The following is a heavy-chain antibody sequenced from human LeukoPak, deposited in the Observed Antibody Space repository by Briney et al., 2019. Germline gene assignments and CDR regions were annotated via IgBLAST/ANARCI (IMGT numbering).Heavy chain of an antibody. J-gene: IGHJ4*02. CDR3: ATVETGTTFLDY. CDR2: ISNSGLTI. V-gene: IGHV3-48*03. CDR1: RFTFSSYE. Sequence: GGSLRLSCAASRFTFSSYEMNWVRQAPGKGLEWVSYISNSGLTIYYADSVRGRFTISRDNAKNSLYLQMNSLRADDTAVYYCATVETGTTFLDYWGQGTLVAVSS. D-gene: IGHD1-7*01.